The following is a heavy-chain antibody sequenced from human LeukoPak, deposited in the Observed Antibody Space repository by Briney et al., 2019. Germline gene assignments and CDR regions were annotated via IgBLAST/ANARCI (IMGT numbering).Heavy chain of an antibody. CDR2: ISYDGNNK. Sequence: PGGSLRLSCAASGFTFSSYAMHWVRQAPGKGLEWVAVISYDGNNKYYADSVKGRFTISRDNSKYTLYLQVNSLRAEDTAIYYCAKKRVLVVPAADFDYWGQGTLVTVSS. V-gene: IGHV3-30-3*02. CDR3: AKKRVLVVPAADFDY. D-gene: IGHD2-2*01. J-gene: IGHJ4*02. CDR1: GFTFSSYA.